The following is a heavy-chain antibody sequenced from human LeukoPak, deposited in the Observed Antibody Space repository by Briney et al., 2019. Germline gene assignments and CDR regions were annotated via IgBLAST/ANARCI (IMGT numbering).Heavy chain of an antibody. D-gene: IGHD3-22*01. CDR1: GYTFTSYY. J-gene: IGHJ4*02. CDR2: INPSGGST. CDR3: ASHYYDSSGYISTEPLFDY. V-gene: IGHV1-46*01. Sequence: ASVKVSCKASGYTFTSYYMHWVRQAPGQGLEWMGIINPSGGSTSYAQKFQGRVTMTRDMSTSTVYMELSSLRSEDTAVYYCASHYYDSSGYISTEPLFDYWGQGTLVTVSS.